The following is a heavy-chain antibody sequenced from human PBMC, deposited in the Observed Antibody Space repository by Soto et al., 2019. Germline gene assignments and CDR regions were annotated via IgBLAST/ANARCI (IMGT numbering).Heavy chain of an antibody. CDR3: ARDGGVDYYYYGMDV. D-gene: IGHD3-16*01. J-gene: IGHJ6*02. Sequence: QVQLVESGGGVVQPGRSLRLSCAASGFTFSSYGMHWVRQAPGKGLEWVAVIWYDGSNKYYADAVKGRFTISRDNSKNTLYLQMNSLRAADTAVYYCARDGGVDYYYYGMDVWGQGTTVTVSS. CDR1: GFTFSSYG. V-gene: IGHV3-33*01. CDR2: IWYDGSNK.